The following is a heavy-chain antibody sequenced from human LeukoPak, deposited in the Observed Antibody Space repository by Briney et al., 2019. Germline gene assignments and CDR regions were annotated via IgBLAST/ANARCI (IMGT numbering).Heavy chain of an antibody. V-gene: IGHV4-39*01. D-gene: IGHD3-16*02. J-gene: IGHJ4*02. CDR1: GGSIPSSNSY. Sequence: SETLSLTCTVSGGSIPSSNSYWGWIRQPPGKRLEWIGSIYYSVSTYYNPSLKSRVTISVDTSKHQFSLKLSSVTAADTAVYYCARHSGLSAPFDYWGQGTLVTVSS. CDR2: IYYSVST. CDR3: ARHSGLSAPFDY.